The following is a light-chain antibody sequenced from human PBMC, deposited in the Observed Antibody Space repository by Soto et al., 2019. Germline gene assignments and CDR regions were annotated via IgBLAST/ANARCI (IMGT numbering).Light chain of an antibody. CDR2: DVS. CDR1: TSDIGAYNY. CDR3: SSYADSSSVI. Sequence: QSALTQPSSVSGSPGQSITISCTGTTSDIGAYNYVSWYQQHPGKVPKLMIYDVSYRPSGVSNRFSGSKSGKTASLTISGLQAEDEADYFCSSYADSSSVIFGGGTKVTVL. V-gene: IGLV2-14*03. J-gene: IGLJ2*01.